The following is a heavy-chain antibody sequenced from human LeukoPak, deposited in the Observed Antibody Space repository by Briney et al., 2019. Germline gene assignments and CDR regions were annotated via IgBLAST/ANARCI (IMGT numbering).Heavy chain of an antibody. D-gene: IGHD3-16*01. CDR2: MYYSGST. CDR1: GGSISSSTYY. CDR3: ARALAGGVGPLGPYYYGMDV. J-gene: IGHJ6*02. V-gene: IGHV4-39*01. Sequence: PSETLSLTCTVSGGSISSSTYYWGWIRQPPGKGLEWIGSMYYSGSTYYNPSLKSRVTISVDTSKDQFSLNLRSVTAADTAVYYCARALAGGVGPLGPYYYGMDVWGQGTTVTLSS.